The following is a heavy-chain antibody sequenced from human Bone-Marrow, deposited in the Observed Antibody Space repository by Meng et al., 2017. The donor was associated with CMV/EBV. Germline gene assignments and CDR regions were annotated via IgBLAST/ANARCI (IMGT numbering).Heavy chain of an antibody. D-gene: IGHD3-16*01. J-gene: IGHJ4*02. CDR3: TRGFPGGGHAVSSDC. Sequence: ESLKISCRVSGGSISGYYWTWIRHSPGKRLEWIGWIHFSGTTSFNPSLKSRVTILIDASENQFSLNLKSVTAADTAVYYCTRGFPGGGHAVSSDCCGQGKLVTVSS. V-gene: IGHV4-59*01. CDR1: GGSISGYY. CDR2: IHFSGTT.